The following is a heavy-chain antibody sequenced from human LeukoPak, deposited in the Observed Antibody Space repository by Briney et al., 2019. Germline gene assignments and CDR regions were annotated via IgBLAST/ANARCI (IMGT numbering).Heavy chain of an antibody. CDR3: ARGGGVDY. J-gene: IGHJ4*02. Sequence: PGGSLRLSCAASGFTFSSYWMHWVRQAPGKGLEWVSRINSDGSSTSYADSVKGRFTISRDNAKNTLYLQMNSLRAEDTAVYYCARGGGVDYWGQGTLVTVSS. CDR2: INSDGSST. D-gene: IGHD2-15*01. V-gene: IGHV3-74*01. CDR1: GFTFSSYW.